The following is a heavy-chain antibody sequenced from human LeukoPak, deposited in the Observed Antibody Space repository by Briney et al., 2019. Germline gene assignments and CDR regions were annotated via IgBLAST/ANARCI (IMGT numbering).Heavy chain of an antibody. D-gene: IGHD3-10*02. CDR3: AELGITMIGGV. V-gene: IGHV3-48*03. CDR1: GLTFSSYE. Sequence: PGGSLRLSCAASGLTFSSYEMNWVRQAPGKGLEWVSYISSSGSTIYYADSVKGRFTISRDNAKNSLYLQMNSLRAEDTAVYYCAELGITMIGGVWGKRTTVTISS. J-gene: IGHJ6*04. CDR2: ISSSGSTI.